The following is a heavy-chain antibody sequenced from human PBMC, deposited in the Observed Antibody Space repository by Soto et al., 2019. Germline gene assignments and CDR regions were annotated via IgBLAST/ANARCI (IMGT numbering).Heavy chain of an antibody. CDR1: GGPFSGYY. CDR3: AREPTECSSTSCYGVYFDY. J-gene: IGHJ4*02. D-gene: IGHD2-2*01. Sequence: PSETLSLTCAVFGGPFSGYYWSWIRQPPGKGLEWIGEINHSGVTNYNPSLKSRVTISVDTSKNQFSLRLSSVTAADTAVYYCAREPTECSSTSCYGVYFDYWGPGTLVTVSS. CDR2: INHSGVT. V-gene: IGHV4-34*01.